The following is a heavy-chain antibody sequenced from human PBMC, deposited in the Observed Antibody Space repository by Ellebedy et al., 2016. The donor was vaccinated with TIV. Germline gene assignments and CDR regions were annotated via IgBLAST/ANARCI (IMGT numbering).Heavy chain of an antibody. D-gene: IGHD3-10*01. V-gene: IGHV1-8*01. CDR3: ARRLLWFGEFHYFVMDV. Sequence: ASVKVSCXASGYTFTSYDINWVRQATGQGLEWVGYMNPTSGDTGYGQNFQGRVTMTRNTAISTAYLELSSLRSEDTAVYYCARRLLWFGEFHYFVMDVWGQGTTVTVSS. CDR1: GYTFTSYD. J-gene: IGHJ6*02. CDR2: MNPTSGDT.